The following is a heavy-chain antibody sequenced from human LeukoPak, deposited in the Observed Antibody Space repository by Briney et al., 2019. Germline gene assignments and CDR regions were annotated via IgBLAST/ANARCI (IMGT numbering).Heavy chain of an antibody. J-gene: IGHJ3*02. CDR1: GYTFSGYY. CDR3: AGEDNSSGYRPFDI. CDR2: INPNNGGT. D-gene: IGHD3-22*01. V-gene: IGHV1-2*06. Sequence: ASVKVSCTASGYTFSGYYIHWVRQAPGQGLEWMGRINPNNGGTNYAQKFQGRVTMTRDMSMSTAYMELSRLRSDDTAVYYCAGEDNSSGYRPFDIWGQGTMVTVPS.